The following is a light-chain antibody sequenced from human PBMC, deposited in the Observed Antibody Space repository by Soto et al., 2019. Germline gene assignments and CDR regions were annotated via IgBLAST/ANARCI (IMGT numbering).Light chain of an antibody. J-gene: IGLJ1*01. CDR2: DNN. CDR1: SSNIGNNY. CDR3: GTWDSSLSAGLPYV. V-gene: IGLV1-51*01. Sequence: QSVLTQPPSVSAAPGQKVTISCSGSSSNIGNNYVSWYQQLPGTAPKLLIYDNNKRPSGIPDRFSGSKSGTSATLGITGLQTGDEADYYCGTWDSSLSAGLPYVFGTGTKVTAL.